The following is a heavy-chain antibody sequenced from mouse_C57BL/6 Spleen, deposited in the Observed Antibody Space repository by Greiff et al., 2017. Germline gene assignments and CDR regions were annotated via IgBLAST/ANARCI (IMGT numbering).Heavy chain of an antibody. CDR3: ARDGGYWYFDV. CDR1: GYSITSGYD. CDR2: ISYSGST. J-gene: IGHJ1*03. V-gene: IGHV3-1*01. Sequence: VQLKESGPGLVKPSQSLSLTCTVTGYSITSGYDWHWIRHFPGNKLEWMGYISYSGSTNYNPSLKSRISITHDTSKNHFFLKLNSVTTEDTATYYCARDGGYWYFDVWGTGTTVTVSS.